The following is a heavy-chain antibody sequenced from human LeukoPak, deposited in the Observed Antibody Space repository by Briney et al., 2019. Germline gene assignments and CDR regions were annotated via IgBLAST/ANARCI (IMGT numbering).Heavy chain of an antibody. Sequence: GGSLRLSCAASGFTFSSYEMNWVRQAPGKGLEWVSYISSSGSTIYYADSVKGRFTISRDNAKNSLYLQMNSLRAEDTALYYCARDTHYGDYVEVDYYYYMDVWGKGTTVTVSS. D-gene: IGHD4-17*01. CDR3: ARDTHYGDYVEVDYYYYMDV. CDR2: ISSSGSTI. CDR1: GFTFSSYE. J-gene: IGHJ6*03. V-gene: IGHV3-48*03.